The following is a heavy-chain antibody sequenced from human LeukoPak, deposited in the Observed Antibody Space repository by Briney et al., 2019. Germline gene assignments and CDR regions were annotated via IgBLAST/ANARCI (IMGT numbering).Heavy chain of an antibody. D-gene: IGHD3-10*01. CDR2: INPNSGGT. Sequence: ASMKVSCKASGYTFTGYYMHWVRQAPGQGLEWLGWINPNSGGTNSAQKFQGRVTLTRDTSISTAYMELSRLRSDDTAVYYCARGARESRWNWFDPWGQGTLVTVSS. CDR3: ARGARESRWNWFDP. CDR1: GYTFTGYY. V-gene: IGHV1-2*02. J-gene: IGHJ5*02.